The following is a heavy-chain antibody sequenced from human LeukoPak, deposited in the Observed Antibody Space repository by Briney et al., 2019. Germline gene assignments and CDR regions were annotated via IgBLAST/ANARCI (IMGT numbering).Heavy chain of an antibody. V-gene: IGHV3-74*01. J-gene: IGHJ4*02. CDR1: GFTFSSYW. D-gene: IGHD3-3*01. CDR3: ARDNRVFGVADY. CDR2: INTDGSST. Sequence: GGSLRLSCAASGFTFSSYWMHWVRQAPGKGLVWVSRINTDGSSTSYADSVKGRFTISRDNAKNTLYLQMNSLRAEDTAVYYCARDNRVFGVADYWGQGTLVTVSS.